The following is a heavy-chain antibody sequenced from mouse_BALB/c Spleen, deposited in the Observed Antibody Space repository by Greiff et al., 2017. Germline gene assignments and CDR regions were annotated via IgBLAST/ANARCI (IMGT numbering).Heavy chain of an antibody. CDR3: ARDMGLRRTFDY. J-gene: IGHJ2*01. D-gene: IGHD2-2*01. CDR1: GYSITSDYA. CDR2: ISYSGST. Sequence: EVKLVESGPGLVKPSQSLSLTCTVTGYSITSDYAWNWIRQFPGNKLEWMGYISYSGSTSYNPSLKSRISITRDTSKNQFFLQLNSVTTEDTATYYCARDMGLRRTFDYWGQGTTLTVSS. V-gene: IGHV3-2*02.